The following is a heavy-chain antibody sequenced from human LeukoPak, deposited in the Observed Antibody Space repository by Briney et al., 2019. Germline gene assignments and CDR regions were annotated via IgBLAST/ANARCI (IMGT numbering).Heavy chain of an antibody. V-gene: IGHV4-59*01. CDR1: GGSISSYY. CDR3: ARLSNDYDSSGYYYIDY. D-gene: IGHD3-22*01. CDR2: IYYSGST. Sequence: SEALSLTCTVSGGSISSYYWSWIRQPPGKGLEWIGYIYYSGSTNYNPSHKSRVTISVDTSKNQFSLKLSSVTAADTAVYYCARLSNDYDSSGYYYIDYWGQGTLVTVSS. J-gene: IGHJ4*02.